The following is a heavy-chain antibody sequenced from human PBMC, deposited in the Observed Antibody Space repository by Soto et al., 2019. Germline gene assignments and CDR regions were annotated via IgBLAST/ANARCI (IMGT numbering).Heavy chain of an antibody. V-gene: IGHV3-7*03. CDR2: INQDATRQ. CDR1: GFTFSSYW. CDR3: ARVGLFDGNKPITLEF. J-gene: IGHJ4*02. Sequence: EVQLVESGGGLVQPGGSLRLSCAASGFTFSSYWMSWVRQAPGRGLEWVANINQDATRQSFVDSVEGRFSISRDNAKNSVYLQMNKLRVDDTAVYYCARVGLFDGNKPITLEFWGQGTLVTVSS. D-gene: IGHD3-10*01.